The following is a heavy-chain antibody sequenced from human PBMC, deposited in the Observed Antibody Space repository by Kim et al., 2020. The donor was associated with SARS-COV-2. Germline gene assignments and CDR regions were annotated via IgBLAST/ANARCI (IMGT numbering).Heavy chain of an antibody. Sequence: GGSLRFSCAASGFTFSSYWMTWARQAPGKGLEWVANIKKGGSEKYYVYSVKGRFTISRDDAKNSLYLQMNSLRAEDTAVYYCARLSSGWYSDYWGQGTLVTVSS. V-gene: IGHV3-7*03. J-gene: IGHJ4*02. CDR3: ARLSSGWYSDY. D-gene: IGHD6-19*01. CDR1: GFTFSSYW. CDR2: IKKGGSEK.